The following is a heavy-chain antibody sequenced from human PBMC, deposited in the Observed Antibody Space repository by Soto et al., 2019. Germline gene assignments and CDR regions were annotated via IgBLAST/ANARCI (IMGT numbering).Heavy chain of an antibody. Sequence: ASVKVSCKASGYTFTGYYMHWVRQAPGQGLEWMGWINPNSGGTNYAQKFQGWVTMTRDTSISTAYMELSRLRSDDTAVYYCAREPPSIAAAGKAHYYGMDVWGQGTTVTVSS. J-gene: IGHJ6*02. CDR3: AREPPSIAAAGKAHYYGMDV. V-gene: IGHV1-2*04. CDR1: GYTFTGYY. D-gene: IGHD6-13*01. CDR2: INPNSGGT.